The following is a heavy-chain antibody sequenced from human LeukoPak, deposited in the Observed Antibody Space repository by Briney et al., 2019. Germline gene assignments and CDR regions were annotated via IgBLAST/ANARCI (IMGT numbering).Heavy chain of an antibody. V-gene: IGHV4-34*01. CDR2: INHSGST. D-gene: IGHD2-2*01. Sequence: SETLSLTCAVYGGSFSGYYWSWIRQLPGKGLEWIGEINHSGSTNYNPSLKSRVTISVDTSKNQFSLKLSSVTAADTAVYYCARGPQLLWGVGVWYYYYYMDVWGKGTTVTVSS. J-gene: IGHJ6*03. CDR3: ARGPQLLWGVGVWYYYYYMDV. CDR1: GGSFSGYY.